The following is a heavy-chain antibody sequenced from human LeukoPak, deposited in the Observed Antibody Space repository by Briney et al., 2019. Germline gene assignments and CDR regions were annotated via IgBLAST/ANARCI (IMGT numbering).Heavy chain of an antibody. Sequence: GASVKVSCKASGYTFTGYYMHWVRQAPGQGLEWMGWINPNSGGTNYAQKLQGRVTMTTDTSTSTAYMELRSLRSDDTAVYYCARVGGYSYLQTRAYYYYYMDVWGKGTTVTVSS. CDR1: GYTFTGYY. CDR2: INPNSGGT. CDR3: ARVGGYSYLQTRAYYYYYMDV. V-gene: IGHV1-2*02. D-gene: IGHD5-18*01. J-gene: IGHJ6*03.